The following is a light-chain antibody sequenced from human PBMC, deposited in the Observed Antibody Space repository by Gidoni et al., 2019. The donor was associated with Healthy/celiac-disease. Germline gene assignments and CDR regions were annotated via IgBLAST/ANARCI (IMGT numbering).Light chain of an antibody. Sequence: EIVMTQSPATLSVSPGERATLSCRASQSVSSNLAWYQQKPGQAPRLLIYGASTRATGIPARFSGSGSGTEFTLTISSLQSEDFAAYYCQQYYNWRITFGPGTKVDIK. CDR1: QSVSSN. CDR3: QQYYNWRIT. V-gene: IGKV3-15*01. CDR2: GAS. J-gene: IGKJ3*01.